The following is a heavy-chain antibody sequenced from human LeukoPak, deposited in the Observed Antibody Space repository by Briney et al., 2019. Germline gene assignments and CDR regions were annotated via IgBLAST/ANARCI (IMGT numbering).Heavy chain of an antibody. CDR1: GFTFSHYG. V-gene: IGHV3-33*01. J-gene: IGHJ5*02. CDR3: AREGLGYCTNGVCYEVFDP. Sequence: GRSLRLSCAASGFTFSHYGMHWVRQAPGKGLEWVAIIWYDGSKKYYADSVKGRFTISRDNSKNTLYLQMNSLRAEDTAVYYCAREGLGYCTNGVCYEVFDPWGQGTLVTVSS. CDR2: IWYDGSKK. D-gene: IGHD2-8*01.